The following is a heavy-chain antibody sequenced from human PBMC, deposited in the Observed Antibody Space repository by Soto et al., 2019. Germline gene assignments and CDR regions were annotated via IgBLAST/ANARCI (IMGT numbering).Heavy chain of an antibody. CDR2: MYHSGST. J-gene: IGHJ4*02. V-gene: IGHV4-4*02. CDR3: ATLPPRIELTVLPIPT. CDR1: GGSISSTNW. D-gene: IGHD2-2*02. Sequence: QVQLRQSGPGLVKPSGTLSLTCAVSGGSISSTNWWSWVRQSPGKGLEWIGEMYHSGSTNYNPSLRGRVTISVDKSNNQFSLKIRSVTAADTAIYYCATLPPRIELTVLPIPTWGQGTLVIVSS.